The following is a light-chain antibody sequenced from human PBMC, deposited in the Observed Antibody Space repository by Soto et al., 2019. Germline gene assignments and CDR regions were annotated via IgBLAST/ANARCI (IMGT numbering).Light chain of an antibody. Sequence: EIVLTQSPATLSLSPGERATLSCRASQSVSSYLAWYQQKPGQAPRLLIYDASNRATGIPARFSGSGSGTDFTLTTSSLEPENFAVYYCQQRSNSPYTFGQRTKLEIK. V-gene: IGKV3-11*01. J-gene: IGKJ2*01. CDR1: QSVSSY. CDR3: QQRSNSPYT. CDR2: DAS.